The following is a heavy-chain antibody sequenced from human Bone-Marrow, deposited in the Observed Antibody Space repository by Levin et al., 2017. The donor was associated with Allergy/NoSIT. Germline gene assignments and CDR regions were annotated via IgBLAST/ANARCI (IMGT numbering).Heavy chain of an antibody. J-gene: IGHJ4*02. CDR2: ISYDGSGK. Sequence: GGSLRLSCAASGFTFSNYAMHWVRQAPGKGPEWVAVISYDGSGKYYADSVKGRFTVSRDNSKNTLYLQVNSLKPEDTAVYYCAVQRSPGIVDATMGFDYWGQGTLVTVSS. CDR3: AVQRSPGIVDATMGFDY. V-gene: IGHV3-30-3*01. CDR1: GFTFSNYA. D-gene: IGHD1-26*01.